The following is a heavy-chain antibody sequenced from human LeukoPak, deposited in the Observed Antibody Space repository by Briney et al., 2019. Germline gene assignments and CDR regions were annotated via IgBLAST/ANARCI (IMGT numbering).Heavy chain of an antibody. J-gene: IGHJ4*02. D-gene: IGHD6-19*01. Sequence: ASVKVSCKASGYTFTSYDINWVRQATGQGLEWMGWMNPNSGNTGYAQKFQGRVTMTRNTSISTAYMELSSLRSEDTAVYYCARDPSSSGWYWTYYFDYWGQGTLVTVSS. CDR1: GYTFTSYD. V-gene: IGHV1-8*01. CDR2: MNPNSGNT. CDR3: ARDPSSSGWYWTYYFDY.